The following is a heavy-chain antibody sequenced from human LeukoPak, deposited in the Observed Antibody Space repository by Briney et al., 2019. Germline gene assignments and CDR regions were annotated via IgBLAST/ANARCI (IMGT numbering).Heavy chain of an antibody. V-gene: IGHV3-7*05. D-gene: IGHD5-18*01. CDR1: GFTFSSYW. Sequence: GGSLRLSCAVSGFTFSSYWMNWVRQAPGKGREWVANRKQDGSQKYYVDSVRGRFTISRDNAKNSLYLQLNSLRAEDTAVYYCARDESGDSYGLYWGQGTLVTVSS. J-gene: IGHJ4*02. CDR2: RKQDGSQK. CDR3: ARDESGDSYGLY.